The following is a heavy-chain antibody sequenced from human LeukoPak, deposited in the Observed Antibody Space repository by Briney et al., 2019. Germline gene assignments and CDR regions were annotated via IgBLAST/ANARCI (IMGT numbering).Heavy chain of an antibody. CDR1: GFTFSSAW. D-gene: IGHD3-16*01. CDR2: IKDDGSDK. Sequence: PGGSLRLSCAASGFTFSSAWMTWVRQAPGKGLEWVATIKDDGSDKYYVDSVKGRFTISRDKAKKSLWLQMNSLRVEDTAMYYCADLGSRDWGQGTLVTVSS. V-gene: IGHV3-7*01. CDR3: ADLGSRD. J-gene: IGHJ4*02.